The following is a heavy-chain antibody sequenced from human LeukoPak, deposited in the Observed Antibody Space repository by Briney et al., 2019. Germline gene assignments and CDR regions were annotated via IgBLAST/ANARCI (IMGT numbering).Heavy chain of an antibody. CDR1: GYTFTGYY. V-gene: IGHV1-2*02. J-gene: IGHJ5*02. CDR2: INPNSGGT. D-gene: IGHD4-11*01. CDR3: APSLTPVMENWFDP. Sequence: ASVKVSCKASGYTFTGYYMHWVRQAPGQGLEWMGWINPNSGGTNYAQKFQGRVTMTRDTSISTAYMELSRLRSDDTGVYYCAPSLTPVMENWFDPWGQRTLVTVSS.